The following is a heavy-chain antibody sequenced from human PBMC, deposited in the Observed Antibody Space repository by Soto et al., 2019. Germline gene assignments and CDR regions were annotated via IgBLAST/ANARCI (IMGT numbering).Heavy chain of an antibody. J-gene: IGHJ4*02. CDR1: GNSISTGGYY. D-gene: IGHD2-2*03. CDR3: ARRYGYCFDY. CDR2: IYYSGST. V-gene: IGHV4-61*08. Sequence: SETLSLTCTVSGNSISTGGYYWSWIRQPPGKGLEWIGYIYYSGSTNYYPSLKSRVTMSVDTSKNQFSLKLSSVTAADTAVYYCARRYGYCFDYWGQGTLVTVAS.